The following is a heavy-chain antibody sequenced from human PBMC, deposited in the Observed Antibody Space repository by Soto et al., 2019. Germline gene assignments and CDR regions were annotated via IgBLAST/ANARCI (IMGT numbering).Heavy chain of an antibody. CDR2: ISYDGSNK. D-gene: IGHD1-26*01. CDR1: GFTFSSYG. V-gene: IGHV3-30*18. J-gene: IGHJ4*02. CDR3: AKDQSGSYTAPFDPHFDY. Sequence: GSLRRFGAASGFTFSSYGMHWVRQAPGKGLEWVAVISYDGSNKYYADSVKGRFTISRDNSKNTLYLQMNSLRAEDTAVYYCAKDQSGSYTAPFDPHFDYWGQGTLVTVSS.